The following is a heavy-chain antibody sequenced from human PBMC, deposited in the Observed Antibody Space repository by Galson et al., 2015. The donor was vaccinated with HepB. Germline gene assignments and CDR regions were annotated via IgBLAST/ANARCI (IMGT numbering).Heavy chain of an antibody. CDR2: MNPNSGNT. J-gene: IGHJ5*02. CDR3: ARLRGGAAIRRFDP. CDR1: GYTFTSYD. D-gene: IGHD1-26*01. Sequence: SVKVSCKASGYTFTSYDINWVRQATGQGLEWMGWMNPNSGNTGYAQKFQGRVTMTRNTSISTAYMELSSLRSEDTAVYYCARLRGGAAIRRFDPWGQGTLVTVSS. V-gene: IGHV1-8*01.